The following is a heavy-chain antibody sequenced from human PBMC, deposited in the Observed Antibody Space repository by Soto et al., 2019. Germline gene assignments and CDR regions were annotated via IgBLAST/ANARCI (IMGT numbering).Heavy chain of an antibody. CDR2: ISAYNGNT. V-gene: IGHV1-18*01. J-gene: IGHJ3*02. CDR3: ARIRYSGSNPAGAFDI. Sequence: ASVKVSCKASGYTFTSYGISWVRQAPGQGLEWMGWISAYNGNTNYAQKLQGRVTMTTDTSTSTAYMELRSLRSDDTAVYYCARIRYSGSNPAGAFDIWGQGTMVTVSS. CDR1: GYTFTSYG. D-gene: IGHD5-12*01.